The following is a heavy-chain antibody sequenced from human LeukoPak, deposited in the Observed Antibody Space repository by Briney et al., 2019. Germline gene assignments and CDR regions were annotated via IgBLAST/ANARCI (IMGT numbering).Heavy chain of an antibody. V-gene: IGHV1-18*01. J-gene: IGHJ6*03. CDR3: ARGAPYDFWSAYYYYMDV. D-gene: IGHD3-3*01. CDR2: ISAYNGNT. Sequence: ASVKVSCKASGYTFTSYGISWVRQAPGQGLEWMGWISAYNGNTNYAQKLQGRVTMTTDTSTSTAYMELRSLRSDDTAVYYCARGAPYDFWSAYYYYMDVWGKGTTVTVSS. CDR1: GYTFTSYG.